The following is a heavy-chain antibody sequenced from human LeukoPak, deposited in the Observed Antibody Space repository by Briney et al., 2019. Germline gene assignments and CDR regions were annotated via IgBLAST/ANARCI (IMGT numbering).Heavy chain of an antibody. CDR1: GYTFTSYG. D-gene: IGHD3-9*01. CDR3: ARGPQYYDILTGYPNLIYYFDY. J-gene: IGHJ4*02. Sequence: ASVKVSCKASGYTFTSYGISWVRQAPGQGLGWMGWISAYNGNTNYAQKLQGRVTMTTDTSTSTAYMELRSLRSDDTAVYYCARGPQYYDILTGYPNLIYYFDYWGQGTLVTVSS. CDR2: ISAYNGNT. V-gene: IGHV1-18*01.